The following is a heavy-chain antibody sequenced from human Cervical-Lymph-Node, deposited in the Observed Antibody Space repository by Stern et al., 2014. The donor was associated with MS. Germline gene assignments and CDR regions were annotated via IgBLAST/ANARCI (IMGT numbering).Heavy chain of an antibody. CDR1: GYTFSSDY. D-gene: IGHD5-12*01. CDR3: ARGKEDSGRCADN. Sequence: QVQLVESGAQVKKPGASVNVSCKVLGYTFSSDYVHWVRQAPGQGLEWMAMINPSGDNTSYAPKFQGRLTVTRDTSTSTVYMELSSLRSDDTAVYSCARGKEDSGRCADNWGQGTLVTVSP. J-gene: IGHJ4*02. V-gene: IGHV1-46*01. CDR2: INPSGDNT.